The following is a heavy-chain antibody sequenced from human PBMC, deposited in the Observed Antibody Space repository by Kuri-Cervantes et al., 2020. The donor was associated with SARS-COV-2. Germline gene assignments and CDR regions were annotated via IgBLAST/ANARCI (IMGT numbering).Heavy chain of an antibody. CDR3: AKERGYRNEYVDY. J-gene: IGHJ4*02. Sequence: GGSPRLSCAASGFTFSSYGMHWVRQAPGKGLEWVAVIWYDGSNKYYADSVKGRFTISRDNSKNTLYLQMNSLRADETAVYYCAKERGYRNEYVDYWGQGTLVTVSS. CDR2: IWYDGSNK. D-gene: IGHD5-18*01. CDR1: GFTFSSYG. V-gene: IGHV3-33*06.